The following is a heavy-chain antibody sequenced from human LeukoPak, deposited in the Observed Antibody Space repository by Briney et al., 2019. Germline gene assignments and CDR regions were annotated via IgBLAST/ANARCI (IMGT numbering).Heavy chain of an antibody. CDR3: ARDIPESSAWYF. Sequence: ASVNVSCKASGFNFNTFGITWLRQAPGHGLEWMGFFGAYTGETNYAQRLQGRVTMTRDTSTNTAFLHLRSLRSDDTAVYYCARDIPESSAWYFWGRGTLVTVSS. V-gene: IGHV1-18*01. CDR1: GFNFNTFG. J-gene: IGHJ4*02. D-gene: IGHD6-13*01. CDR2: FGAYTGET.